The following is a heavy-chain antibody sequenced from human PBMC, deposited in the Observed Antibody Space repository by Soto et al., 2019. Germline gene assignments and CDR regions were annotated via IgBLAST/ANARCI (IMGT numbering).Heavy chain of an antibody. Sequence: EVQLLESGGGLVQPGGSLRLSCAASGFTFSSYAMSWVRQAPGKGLEWVSAISGGTSSTYYADSVKGRFTISRDNSKYTLYLQMNRLSAEVTAGYYCAKERWAAAGTPTLASGGKGTRVPASS. J-gene: IGHJ4*02. V-gene: IGHV3-23*01. CDR3: AKERWAAAGTPTLAS. CDR2: ISGGTSST. CDR1: GFTFSSYA. D-gene: IGHD6-13*01.